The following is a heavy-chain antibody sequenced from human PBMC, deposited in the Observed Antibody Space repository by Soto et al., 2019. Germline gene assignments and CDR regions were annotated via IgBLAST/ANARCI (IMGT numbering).Heavy chain of an antibody. V-gene: IGHV1-46*01. CDR3: ARVPVATAMALHYYYGMDV. J-gene: IGHJ6*02. Sequence: SVKVSCEATRYIFTSYYMHWVRQAPVQGLEWMGIINPSGGSTSYAQKFQGRVTMTRDTSTSTVYMELSSLRSEDTAVYYCARVPVATAMALHYYYGMDVWGQGTTVTVSS. CDR1: RYIFTSYY. D-gene: IGHD5-18*01. CDR2: INPSGGST.